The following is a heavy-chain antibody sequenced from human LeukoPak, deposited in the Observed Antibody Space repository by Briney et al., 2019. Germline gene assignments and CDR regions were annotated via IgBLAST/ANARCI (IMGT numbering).Heavy chain of an antibody. Sequence: GGSLRLSCAASGFTFSTYSMNWVRQAPGKGLEWVSSISSGSSYISYADSVKGRFTIPRDNTRNSLFLQISSLRAEDTAVYYCARDLNGDYCFDYWGQGTLVTVSS. CDR1: GFTFSTYS. CDR3: ARDLNGDYCFDY. D-gene: IGHD4-17*01. J-gene: IGHJ4*02. CDR2: ISSGSSYI. V-gene: IGHV3-21*01.